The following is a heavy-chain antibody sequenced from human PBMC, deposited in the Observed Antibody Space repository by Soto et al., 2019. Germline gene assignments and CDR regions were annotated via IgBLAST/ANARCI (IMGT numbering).Heavy chain of an antibody. CDR2: ISAYNPNA. Sequence: QIQLLQSGAEVKKPGASVKVTCKASGYTFRNFGISWVRQAPGQGLEWMGWISAYNPNANYAQEFQGRLTMTADTSTSTAYMELRSLRSDDTAVYYCARENSYFDYWGQGTLVTVSS. CDR1: GYTFRNFG. J-gene: IGHJ4*02. CDR3: ARENSYFDY. V-gene: IGHV1-18*01.